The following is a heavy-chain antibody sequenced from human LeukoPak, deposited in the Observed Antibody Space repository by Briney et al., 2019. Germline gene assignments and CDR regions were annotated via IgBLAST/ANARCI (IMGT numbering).Heavy chain of an antibody. CDR2: IYSGGST. CDR3: ARERYGSGSYIHYYYYMDV. V-gene: IGHV3-53*01. Sequence: GGSLRLSCAASGFTVSSNYMSWVRQAPGKGLEWVSVIYSGGSTYYADSVKGRFTISRDNSKNTLYLQMNSLRAEDTAVYYCARERYGSGSYIHYYYYMDVWGKGTTVTISS. J-gene: IGHJ6*03. D-gene: IGHD3-10*01. CDR1: GFTVSSNY.